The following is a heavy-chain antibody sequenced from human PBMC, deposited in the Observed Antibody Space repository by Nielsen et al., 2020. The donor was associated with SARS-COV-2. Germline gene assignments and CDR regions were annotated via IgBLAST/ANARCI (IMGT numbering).Heavy chain of an antibody. CDR3: ARHRTVSYYYYGMDV. Sequence: SETLSLTCTVSGGSVSSGSYYWSWIRQPPGKGLEWIGYIYYSGSTNYNPSLKSRVTISVDTSKNQFSLKLSSVTAADTAVYYCARHRTVSYYYYGMDVWGQGTTVTVSS. J-gene: IGHJ6*02. CDR1: GGSVSSGSYY. D-gene: IGHD4-17*01. V-gene: IGHV4-61*01. CDR2: IYYSGST.